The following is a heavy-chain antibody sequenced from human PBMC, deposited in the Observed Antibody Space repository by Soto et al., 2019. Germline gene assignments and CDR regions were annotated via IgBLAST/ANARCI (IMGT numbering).Heavy chain of an antibody. Sequence: QVQLVESGGGVVQPGRSLRLSCAASGFTFSSYAMHWVRQAPGKGLEWVAVISYDGSNKYYADSVKGRFTISRDNSKNTLYLQMNSLRAEDTAVYYWARDQEEGYYDSSGYYYSDAFDIWGQGTMVTVSS. CDR2: ISYDGSNK. CDR1: GFTFSSYA. CDR3: ARDQEEGYYDSSGYYYSDAFDI. J-gene: IGHJ3*02. V-gene: IGHV3-30-3*01. D-gene: IGHD3-22*01.